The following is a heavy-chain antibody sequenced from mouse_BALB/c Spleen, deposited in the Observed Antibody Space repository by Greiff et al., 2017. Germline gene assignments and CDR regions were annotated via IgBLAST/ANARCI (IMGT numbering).Heavy chain of an antibody. CDR1: GFTFSSFG. D-gene: IGHD1-1*01. J-gene: IGHJ2*01. V-gene: IGHV5-17*02. Sequence: EVKLMESGGGLVQPGGSRKLSCAASGFTFSSFGMHWVRQAPEKGLEWVAYISSGSSTIFYADTVKGRFTISRDNPKNTLFLQMTSLRSEDTAMYYCARGFTTLFDYWGQGTTLTVSS. CDR3: ARGFTTLFDY. CDR2: ISSGSSTI.